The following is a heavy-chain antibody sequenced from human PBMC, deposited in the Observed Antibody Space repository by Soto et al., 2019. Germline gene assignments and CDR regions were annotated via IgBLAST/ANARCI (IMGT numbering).Heavy chain of an antibody. CDR1: GDSFTGSN. CDR2: INPHSGCT. CDR3: GRRLDP. Sequence: PVKVSCKASGDSFTGSNMHWVRQAPGQGFEWMGWINPHSGCTYYAQKFQGRVTMTRDTSISTAYMELSRLRSWDKAEYYCGRRLDPWGQGTLVTV. J-gene: IGHJ5*02. V-gene: IGHV1-2*02.